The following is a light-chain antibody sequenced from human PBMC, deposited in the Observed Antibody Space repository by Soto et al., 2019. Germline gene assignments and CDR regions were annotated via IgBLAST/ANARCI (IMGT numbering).Light chain of an antibody. CDR3: QHYNSYSWT. Sequence: DIQMTQSPSTLSASVGDRVIITCRASQSISSWLAWYQQKPGKAPKLLIYKASSLESGVPSRFSGSGSGTEFTLTISSLQPDDFATYYCQHYNSYSWTFGQGTKVEIK. CDR2: KAS. CDR1: QSISSW. J-gene: IGKJ1*01. V-gene: IGKV1-5*03.